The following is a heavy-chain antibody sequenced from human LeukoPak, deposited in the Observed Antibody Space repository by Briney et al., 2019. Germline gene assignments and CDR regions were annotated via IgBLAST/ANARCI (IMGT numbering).Heavy chain of an antibody. CDR2: MIPNSGNT. J-gene: IGHJ4*02. V-gene: IGHV1-8*01. CDR3: ARSFRIARYSSSPSRALLLGY. Sequence: ASVKDSCKASGYTFTSYDINWVRQATGQGLEWMGWMIPNSGNTGYAQKFQGRVTMTRNTSISTAYMELSSLRPEDTAVYYCARSFRIARYSSSPSRALLLGYCGQGTLVTVSS. CDR1: GYTFTSYD. D-gene: IGHD6-6*01.